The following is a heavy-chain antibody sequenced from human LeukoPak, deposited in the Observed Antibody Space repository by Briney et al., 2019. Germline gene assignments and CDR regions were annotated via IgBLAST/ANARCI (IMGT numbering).Heavy chain of an antibody. CDR3: ARRGGYSYGLDY. D-gene: IGHD5-18*01. CDR1: GGSISSDTYF. CDR2: IYFTGNT. J-gene: IGHJ4*02. Sequence: SETLSLTCTVSGGSISSDTYFWGWIRQPPGKGLEWIANIYFTGNTYYNPSLKSRATISVDTSKNQFSLTLSSVTAADTAVYYCARRGGYSYGLDYWGQGTLVTVSS. V-gene: IGHV4-39*01.